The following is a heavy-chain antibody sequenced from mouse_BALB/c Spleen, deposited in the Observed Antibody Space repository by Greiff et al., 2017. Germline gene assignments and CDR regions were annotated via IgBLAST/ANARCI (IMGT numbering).Heavy chain of an antibody. J-gene: IGHJ4*01. V-gene: IGHV1-39*01. CDR3: ARHSSGSYYYAMDY. CDR1: GYSFTDYI. Sequence: VQLQQTGPELVKPGASVKISCKASGYSFTDYIMLWVKQSHGKSLEWIGNINPYYGSTSYNLKFKGKATLTVDKSSSTAYMQLNSLTSEDSAVYYCARHSSGSYYYAMDYWGQGTSVTVSS. CDR2: INPYYGST. D-gene: IGHD3-1*01.